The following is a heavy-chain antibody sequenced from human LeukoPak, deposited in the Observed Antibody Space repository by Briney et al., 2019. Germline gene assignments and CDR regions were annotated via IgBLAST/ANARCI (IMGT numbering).Heavy chain of an antibody. CDR2: IGDRGGST. Sequence: PGGSLRLSCAASGFTFSSYGTSWVRHAPGKGLEWVSSIGDRGGSTYYADSVKGRFIISRDNSKNTLHLQMNSLRAEDTAVYYCAKAPAGPEYSSSWKFGYNWFDPWGQGTLVTVSS. CDR1: GFTFSSYG. V-gene: IGHV3-23*01. J-gene: IGHJ5*02. CDR3: AKAPAGPEYSSSWKFGYNWFDP. D-gene: IGHD6-13*01.